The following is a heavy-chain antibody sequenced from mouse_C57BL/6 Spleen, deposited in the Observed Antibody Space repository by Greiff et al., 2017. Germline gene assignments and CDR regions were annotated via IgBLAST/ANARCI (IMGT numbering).Heavy chain of an antibody. CDR1: GYSITSGYY. CDR2: IRSDGSN. Sequence: EESGPGLVKPSQSLSLTCSVTGYSITSGYYWNWIRQFPGNKLEWMGYIRSDGSNNYNPSLKNRISITRDTSKNQFFLKLNSVNTEDTATYYSARAWVGYYFAYWGQGTTLTVSS. V-gene: IGHV3-6*01. J-gene: IGHJ2*01. CDR3: ARAWVGYYFAY.